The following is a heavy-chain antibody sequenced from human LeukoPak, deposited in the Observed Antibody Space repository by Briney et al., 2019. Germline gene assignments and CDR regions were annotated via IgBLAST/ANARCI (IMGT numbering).Heavy chain of an antibody. V-gene: IGHV4-59*01. CDR2: IYYSGST. CDR1: GGSISGDY. Sequence: SETLSLTCTVSGGSISGDYWSWIRQPPGKGLEWIGYIYYSGSTNYNPSLKSRVTISVDTSKDQFSLKLTSVTAADTAVYYCARGVNSGYFDYCGQGTLVTVSS. D-gene: IGHD1-26*01. CDR3: ARGVNSGYFDY. J-gene: IGHJ4*02.